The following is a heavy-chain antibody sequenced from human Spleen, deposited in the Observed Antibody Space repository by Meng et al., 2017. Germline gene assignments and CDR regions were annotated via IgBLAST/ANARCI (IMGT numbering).Heavy chain of an antibody. V-gene: IGHV1-2*06. CDR3: ARDEDISAAGKLFGDY. J-gene: IGHJ4*02. Sequence: GQLVQAGAEVKKPWPSVKVSCKPSGYNFPDYYIHWVRRAPGQGLEWMGRINPKSGDTHYAQKFQARVTMTGDTSISTAYMELSGLRSDDTAMYYCARDEDISAAGKLFGDYWGQGTLVTVSS. D-gene: IGHD6-25*01. CDR1: GYNFPDYY. CDR2: INPKSGDT.